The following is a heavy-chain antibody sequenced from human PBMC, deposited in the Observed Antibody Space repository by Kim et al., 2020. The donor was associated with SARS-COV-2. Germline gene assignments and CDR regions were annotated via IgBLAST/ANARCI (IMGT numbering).Heavy chain of an antibody. D-gene: IGHD3-22*01. V-gene: IGHV1-24*01. Sequence: QKFQGRVTMTEDTSTDTAYMELSSLRSEDTAVYYCATARGYYDSSGYFAYWGQGTLVTVSS. J-gene: IGHJ4*02. CDR3: ATARGYYDSSGYFAY.